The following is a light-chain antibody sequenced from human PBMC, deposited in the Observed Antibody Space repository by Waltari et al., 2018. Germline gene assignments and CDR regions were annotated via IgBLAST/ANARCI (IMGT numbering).Light chain of an antibody. J-gene: IGLJ3*02. CDR3: CSYAGTYFWV. CDR2: DVT. Sequence: QSALTQPRSVSGSPGQPATISCSGTSSDLGVYDFISWYQHHPGKAPKLMIYDVTKRPSGVPDRFSGSKSGNTASLTISGLQAEDEADYYCCSYAGTYFWVFGGGTKLTVL. CDR1: SSDLGVYDF. V-gene: IGLV2-11*01.